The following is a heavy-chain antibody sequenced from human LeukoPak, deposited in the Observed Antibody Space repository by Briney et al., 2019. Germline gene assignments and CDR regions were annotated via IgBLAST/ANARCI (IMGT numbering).Heavy chain of an antibody. CDR2: ISYDGSNK. D-gene: IGHD6-13*01. CDR1: GFTFSNYA. V-gene: IGHV3-30*04. CDR3: ARDPRRSSQTGYFDY. J-gene: IGHJ4*02. Sequence: QPGRSLRLSYAASGFTFSNYAMHWVRQAPGKGLEWVAVISYDGSNKYYADSVKGRFTISRDNSKNTVYLQMNSLRAEDTAVYYCARDPRRSSQTGYFDYWGQGTLVTVSS.